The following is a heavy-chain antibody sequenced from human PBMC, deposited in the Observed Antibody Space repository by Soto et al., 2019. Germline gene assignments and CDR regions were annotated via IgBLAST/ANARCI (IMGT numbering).Heavy chain of an antibody. CDR1: GFTFSSYS. Sequence: EVQLVESGGGLVKPGVSLRLSCAASGFTFSSYSMNWVRQAPGKGLEWVSSISSSSSYIYYADSVKGRFTISRDNAKNSLYLQMNSLRAEDTAVYYCARDRTAIFGQNFDYWGQGTLVTVSS. D-gene: IGHD3-3*01. CDR3: ARDRTAIFGQNFDY. J-gene: IGHJ4*02. CDR2: ISSSSSYI. V-gene: IGHV3-21*01.